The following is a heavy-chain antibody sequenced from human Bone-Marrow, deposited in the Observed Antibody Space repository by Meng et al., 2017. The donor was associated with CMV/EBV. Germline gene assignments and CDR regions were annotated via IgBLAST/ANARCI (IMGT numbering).Heavy chain of an antibody. J-gene: IGHJ4*02. CDR1: GFTFSTYW. D-gene: IGHD6-19*01. V-gene: IGHV3-7*03. CDR2: IKQDGSEK. Sequence: GESLKISCAASGFTFSTYWMSWVRQAPGKGLEWVANIKQDGSEKYSVDSVKGRFTISSDNSKNTLYLQMNNLRAEDTAVYYCARDRYSSGWPPDYWGQGNLVTVAS. CDR3: ARDRYSSGWPPDY.